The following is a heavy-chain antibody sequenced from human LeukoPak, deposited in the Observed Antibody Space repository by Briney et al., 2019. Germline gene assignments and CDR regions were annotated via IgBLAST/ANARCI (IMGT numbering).Heavy chain of an antibody. J-gene: IGHJ4*02. CDR1: GGSISSSNW. V-gene: IGHV4-4*02. Sequence: SGTLSLTCAVSGGSISSSNWWSWVRQPPGKGLEWIGKISHSGSTNYNPSLKSRVTISVDKSKNQFSLKLSSVTAADTAVYYCARVIIAVAGRGSFDYWGQGTLVTVSS. D-gene: IGHD6-19*01. CDR2: ISHSGST. CDR3: ARVIIAVAGRGSFDY.